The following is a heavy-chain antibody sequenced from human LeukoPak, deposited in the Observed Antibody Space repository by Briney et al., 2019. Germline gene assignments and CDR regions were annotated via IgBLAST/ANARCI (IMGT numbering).Heavy chain of an antibody. CDR3: ARDGQLWSGAGYYYYYMDV. V-gene: IGHV1-8*01. CDR2: MNPNSGDT. D-gene: IGHD3-10*01. J-gene: IGHJ6*03. CDR1: GYTFTSYD. Sequence: ASVKVSCKASGYTFTSYDINWVRQATGQGLEWMGWMNPNSGDTGYAQNFQGRVTMTRDTSINTAYMELSRLRSDDTAVYYCARDGQLWSGAGYYYYYMDVWGKGTTVTISS.